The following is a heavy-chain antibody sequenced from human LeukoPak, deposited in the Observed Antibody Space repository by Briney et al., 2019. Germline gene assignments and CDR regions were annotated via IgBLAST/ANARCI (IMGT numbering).Heavy chain of an antibody. J-gene: IGHJ4*02. CDR1: GGSISSGGYY. D-gene: IGHD3-10*01. Sequence: SQTLSLTCAVSGGSISSGGYYWSWIRQPPGKGLEWIGEINHSGSTNYNPSLKSRVTISVDTSKNQFSLKLSSVTAADTAVYYCARSFLYGSGSQRYYFDYWGQGTLVTVSS. CDR2: INHSGST. V-gene: IGHV4-30-2*01. CDR3: ARSFLYGSGSQRYYFDY.